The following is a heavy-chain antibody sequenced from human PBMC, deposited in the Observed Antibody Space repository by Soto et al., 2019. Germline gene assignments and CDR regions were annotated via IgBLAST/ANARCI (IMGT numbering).Heavy chain of an antibody. CDR1: GFTFSSYG. Sequence: QVQLVESGGGEVQPGRSLRLSCAASGFTFSSYGMHWVRQAPGKGLEWVAVIWYDGSNKYYADSVKGRFTISRDNSKNTLYLQMNSLRAEDTAVYYCASSVTSFYSSGWLFDYWGQGTLVTVSS. D-gene: IGHD6-19*01. CDR2: IWYDGSNK. V-gene: IGHV3-33*01. CDR3: ASSVTSFYSSGWLFDY. J-gene: IGHJ4*02.